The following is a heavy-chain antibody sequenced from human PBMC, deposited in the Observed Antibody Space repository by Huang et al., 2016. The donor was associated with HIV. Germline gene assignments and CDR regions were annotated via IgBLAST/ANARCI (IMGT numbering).Heavy chain of an antibody. CDR3: ARDPHVFVAGPFFDC. D-gene: IGHD3-10*02. J-gene: IGHJ4*02. CDR1: GYTFTNFA. V-gene: IGHV1-3*04. Sequence: QVQLVQSGAEVKKPGASVKVSCKASGYTFTNFAMHWVRQAPGQRLEWMGWSDTDKSDPTTTSASTAYMELSSLRSEDTAVYYCARDPHVFVAGPFFDCWGQGTLVTVSS. CDR2: SDTDKSDP.